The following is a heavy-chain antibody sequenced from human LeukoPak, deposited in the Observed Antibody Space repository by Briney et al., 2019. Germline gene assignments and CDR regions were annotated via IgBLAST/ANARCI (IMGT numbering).Heavy chain of an antibody. CDR2: IYYSGST. CDR3: ARHFDGIAVAGYWYFDL. J-gene: IGHJ2*01. Sequence: SETLSLTCTVSGGSISSYYWSWIRQPPGKGLEWIGYIYYSGSTNYNPSLKSRVTISVDTSKNQFPLKLSSVTAADTAVYYCARHFDGIAVAGYWYFDLWGRGTLVTVSS. CDR1: GGSISSYY. V-gene: IGHV4-59*08. D-gene: IGHD6-19*01.